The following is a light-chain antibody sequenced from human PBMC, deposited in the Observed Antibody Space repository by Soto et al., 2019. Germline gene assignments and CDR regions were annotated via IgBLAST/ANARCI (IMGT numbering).Light chain of an antibody. V-gene: IGKV4-1*01. CDR2: WAS. CDR1: QSVLYSSNNKNY. CDR3: QHRMNWPLT. J-gene: IGKJ5*01. Sequence: DIVMTQSPDSLAVSLGERATINCKSSQSVLYSSNNKNYLAWYQQKPGQPPKLLIYWASTRESGVPDRFSGSGSGTDFTLTISSLQAEDFAVYYCQHRMNWPLTFGQGTRLEIK.